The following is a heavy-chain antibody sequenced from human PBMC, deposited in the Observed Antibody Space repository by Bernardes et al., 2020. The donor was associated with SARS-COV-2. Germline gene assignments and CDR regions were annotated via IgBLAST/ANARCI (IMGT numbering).Heavy chain of an antibody. D-gene: IGHD3-10*01. Sequence: GGSLRLSCAASGFTVSSNYMSWVRQAPGKGLEWVSVIYSGGSTYYADSVKGRFTISRDNSKNTLYLQMNSLRAEDTAVYYCAGEMILWFGEFQSDYYYGMDVWGQGTTVTVSS. V-gene: IGHV3-53*01. CDR2: IYSGGST. J-gene: IGHJ6*02. CDR1: GFTVSSNY. CDR3: AGEMILWFGEFQSDYYYGMDV.